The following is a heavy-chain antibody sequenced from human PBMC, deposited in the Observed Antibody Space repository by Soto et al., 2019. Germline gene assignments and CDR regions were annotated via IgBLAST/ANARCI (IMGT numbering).Heavy chain of an antibody. J-gene: IGHJ5*01. CDR1: GLSITDSEMG. Sequence: QVTLKESGPVLVNPTETLTLRCTVSGLSITDSEMGVSWIRQPPGKALEWLAHIDSSGEKSYRTFLKSRLTISKDTSKSQIVLIMTNLDPAGSATYYCARRHLAVAVSPWFDSWGQGILVTVSS. D-gene: IGHD3-16*01. V-gene: IGHV2-26*01. CDR2: IDSSGEK. CDR3: ARRHLAVAVSPWFDS.